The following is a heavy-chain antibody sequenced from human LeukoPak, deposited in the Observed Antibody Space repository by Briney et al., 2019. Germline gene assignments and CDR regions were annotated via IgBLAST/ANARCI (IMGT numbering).Heavy chain of an antibody. J-gene: IGHJ5*02. D-gene: IGHD3-10*01. CDR2: ISHSGST. Sequence: SETLSLTCAVYGGSFSGYYWSWIRQPPGKGLEWIGEISHSGSTNYNPYLKSRVTISVDTSKNQFSLKLSSVTAADTAVYYCARGRSYGSGRYWFDPWGQGTLVTVSS. CDR1: GGSFSGYY. V-gene: IGHV4-34*01. CDR3: ARGRSYGSGRYWFDP.